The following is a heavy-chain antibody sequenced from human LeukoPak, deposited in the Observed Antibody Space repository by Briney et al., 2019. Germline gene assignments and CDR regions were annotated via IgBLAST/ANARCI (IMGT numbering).Heavy chain of an antibody. V-gene: IGHV4-39*01. J-gene: IGHJ4*02. CDR2: IYYSGST. Sequence: PSETLSLTCTVSGGSISSSSYYWGWIRQPPGEGLEWIGSIYYSGSTYYNPSLKSRVTISVDTSKNQFSLKLSSVTAADTAVYYCTAGTGIDYWGQGTLVTVSS. D-gene: IGHD6-13*01. CDR1: GGSISSSSYY. CDR3: TAGTGIDY.